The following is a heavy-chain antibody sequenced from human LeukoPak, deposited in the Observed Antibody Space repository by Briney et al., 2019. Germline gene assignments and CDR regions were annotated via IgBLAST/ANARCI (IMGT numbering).Heavy chain of an antibody. D-gene: IGHD1-26*01. J-gene: IGHJ4*02. CDR2: INEDGSER. V-gene: IGHV3-7*01. CDR1: GFTFSSYW. Sequence: GGSLRLSCAASGFTFSSYWMSWVRQAPGKGLEWVADINEDGSERYYGDSVKGRFTISRDNPKSSLFLHMNSLTVEDTAVYYCVVGPFDYWGRGAMVTVSA. CDR3: VVGPFDY.